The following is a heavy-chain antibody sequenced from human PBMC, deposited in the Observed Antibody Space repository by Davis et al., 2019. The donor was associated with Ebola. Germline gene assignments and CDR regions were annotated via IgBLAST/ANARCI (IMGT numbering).Heavy chain of an antibody. V-gene: IGHV4-30-4*01. CDR2: IYYNGST. D-gene: IGHD4-23*01. CDR1: GGSISSGDYY. Sequence: PSETLSLTCTVSGGSISSGDYYWSWIRQPPGKGLEWIGYIYYNGSTYYNPSLKSRVTISVDTSKNQCSLKLSSVTAADTAVYYCAREEDGGNSGGWYFDLWGRGTLVTVSS. CDR3: AREEDGGNSGGWYFDL. J-gene: IGHJ2*01.